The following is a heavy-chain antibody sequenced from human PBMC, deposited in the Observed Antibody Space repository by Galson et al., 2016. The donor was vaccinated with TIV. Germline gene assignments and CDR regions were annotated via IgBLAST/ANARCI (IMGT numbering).Heavy chain of an antibody. Sequence: SLRLSCAASGFTFSDYCMSWIRQAPGRGLEWVSYITNSGSAINYAASVEGRFTISRDNAKNTQYLQMNSLRAEDTAVYYWARVPTIFGVVIKRGGMDVWGQGTTVTVSS. D-gene: IGHD3-3*01. V-gene: IGHV3-11*01. CDR2: ITNSGSAI. CDR3: ARVPTIFGVVIKRGGMDV. CDR1: GFTFSDYC. J-gene: IGHJ6*02.